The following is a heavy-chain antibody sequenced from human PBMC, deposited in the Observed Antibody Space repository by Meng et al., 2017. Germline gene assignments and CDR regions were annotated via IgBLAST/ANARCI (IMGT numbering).Heavy chain of an antibody. CDR1: GFTFSSYS. CDR3: ARDANLYCSSTSCYAGDY. D-gene: IGHD2-2*01. Sequence: SCAASGFTFSSYSMNWVRQAPGKGLEWVSSISSSSSYIYYADSVKGRFTISRDNAKNSLYLQMNSLRAEDTAVYYCARDANLYCSSTSCYAGDYWGQGTLVTVSS. V-gene: IGHV3-21*01. CDR2: ISSSSSYI. J-gene: IGHJ4*02.